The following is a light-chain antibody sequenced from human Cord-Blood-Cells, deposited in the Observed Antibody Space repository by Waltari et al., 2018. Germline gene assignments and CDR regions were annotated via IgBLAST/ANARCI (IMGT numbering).Light chain of an antibody. J-gene: IGKJ2*01. CDR1: QDISNY. Sequence: DIQMTQSPSSLSASVGDRVTITCQLSQDISNYLNWYQQKPGKAPKLLIYDASNLETGVPSRFSGSGSGTDFTFTISSLQPEDIATYYCQQYDNLPTYTFGQGTKLEIK. V-gene: IGKV1-33*01. CDR3: QQYDNLPTYT. CDR2: DAS.